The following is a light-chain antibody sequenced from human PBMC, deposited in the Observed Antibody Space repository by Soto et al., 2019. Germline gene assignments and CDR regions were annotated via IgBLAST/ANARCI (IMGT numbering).Light chain of an antibody. CDR2: MVS. Sequence: QSALTQPASXXXXPGQSITISCTGTSSDVGNYNYVSWYQQYPGRVPKLLIYMVSNRPSGVSNRFSGSKSGNTASLTISGLQAEDEADYFCTSPTPGSLYVFGTGTKLTVL. CDR1: SSDVGNYNY. CDR3: TSPTPGSLYV. V-gene: IGLV2-14*01. J-gene: IGLJ1*01.